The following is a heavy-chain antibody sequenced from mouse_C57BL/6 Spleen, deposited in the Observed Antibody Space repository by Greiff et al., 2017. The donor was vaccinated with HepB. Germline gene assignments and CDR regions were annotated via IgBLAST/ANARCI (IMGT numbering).Heavy chain of an antibody. Sequence: EVQGVESGGGLVQPKGSLKLSCAASGFTFNTYAMHWVRQAPGKGLEWVARIRSKSSNYATYYADSVKDRFTISRDDSQSMLYLQMNNLKTEDTAMYYCVRGPPRYDYDNYAMDYWGQGTSVTVSS. J-gene: IGHJ4*01. D-gene: IGHD2-4*01. CDR2: IRSKSSNYAT. CDR3: VRGPPRYDYDNYAMDY. V-gene: IGHV10-3*01. CDR1: GFTFNTYA.